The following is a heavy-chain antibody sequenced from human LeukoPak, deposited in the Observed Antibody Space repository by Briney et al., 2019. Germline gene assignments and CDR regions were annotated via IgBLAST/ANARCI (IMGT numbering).Heavy chain of an antibody. D-gene: IGHD6-19*01. V-gene: IGHV3-7*01. CDR2: IKPDGGHQ. J-gene: IGHJ4*02. CDR1: GLAFSDYW. Sequence: PGGSLRLSCAASGLAFSDYWMSWVRQAPGKGLEWVANIKPDGGHQNYVDSVKGRFTISRDNAKNSVYLQIDSLGAEDTAVYYCARRLAVAGVGDCWGQGTLVTVSS. CDR3: ARRLAVAGVGDC.